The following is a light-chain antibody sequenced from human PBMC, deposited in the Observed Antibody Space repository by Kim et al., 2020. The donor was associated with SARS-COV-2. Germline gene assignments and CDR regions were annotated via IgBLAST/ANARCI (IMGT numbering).Light chain of an antibody. Sequence: SYELTQPPSVSVAPGKTARITCGGNNIGSKSVHWYQQKPGQAPVLVIYYDSDRPSGIPERFSGSNSGNTATLTISRVEAGDEADYYCQVWDSSSDHWGLGGGTQLTVL. CDR2: YDS. J-gene: IGLJ3*02. V-gene: IGLV3-21*04. CDR3: QVWDSSSDHWG. CDR1: NIGSKS.